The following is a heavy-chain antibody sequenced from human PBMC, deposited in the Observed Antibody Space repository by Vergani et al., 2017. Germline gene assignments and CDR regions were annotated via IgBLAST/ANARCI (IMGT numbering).Heavy chain of an antibody. Sequence: QVQLQESGPGLVKPSQTLSLTCTVSGGSISSGDYYWRWIRQPPGKGREWIGYIYYSGSTYYNPSLKSRVTISVDTSKNQFSLKLSSLTAADTAVYYCARDRDGSGSYYNWFDPWGQGTLVTVSS. CDR3: ARDRDGSGSYYNWFDP. J-gene: IGHJ5*02. CDR1: GGSISSGDYY. V-gene: IGHV4-30-4*01. CDR2: IYYSGST. D-gene: IGHD3-10*01.